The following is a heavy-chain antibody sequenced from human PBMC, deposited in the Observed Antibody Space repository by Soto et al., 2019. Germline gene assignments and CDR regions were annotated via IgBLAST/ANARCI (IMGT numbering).Heavy chain of an antibody. V-gene: IGHV3-30*18. CDR1: GFTFSSYG. CDR2: ISYDGSNK. Sequence: GGSLRLSCAASGFTFSSYGMHWLRQAPGKGLEWVAVISYDGSNKYYADSVKGRFTISRDNSKNTLYLQMNSLRAEDTAVYYCAKARGGYSSSSGDYWGQGTLVTVSS. J-gene: IGHJ4*02. D-gene: IGHD6-6*01. CDR3: AKARGGYSSSSGDY.